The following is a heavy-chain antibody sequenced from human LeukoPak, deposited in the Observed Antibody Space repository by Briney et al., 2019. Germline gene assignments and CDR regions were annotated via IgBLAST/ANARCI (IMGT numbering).Heavy chain of an antibody. CDR2: IWFDGKNE. D-gene: IGHD6-19*01. Sequence: GGSLRLSCAASGFTFRSYGMHWVRQAPGKGLEWVADIWFDGKNEHFIDSVKGRFTISRDNSRNTMYLQINSLRAEDTAVYYCARDGGVGTSGSTDYWGQGTLVTVSS. J-gene: IGHJ4*02. CDR3: ARDGGVGTSGSTDY. V-gene: IGHV3-33*01. CDR1: GFTFRSYG.